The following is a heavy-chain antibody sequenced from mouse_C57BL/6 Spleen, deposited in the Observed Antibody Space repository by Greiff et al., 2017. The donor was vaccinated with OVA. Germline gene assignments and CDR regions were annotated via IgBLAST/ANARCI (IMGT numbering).Heavy chain of an antibody. CDR2: IGPGSGST. V-gene: IGHV1-77*01. CDR3: ASYGDYWYFDV. D-gene: IGHD2-13*01. Sequence: QVQLQQSGAELVKPGASVKISCKASGYTFTDYYINWVKQRPGQGLEWIAKIGPGSGSTYYNEKFKGKATLTADKSSSTAYMQLSSLTSEDSAVYFCASYGDYWYFDVWGTGTTVTVSS. CDR1: GYTFTDYY. J-gene: IGHJ1*03.